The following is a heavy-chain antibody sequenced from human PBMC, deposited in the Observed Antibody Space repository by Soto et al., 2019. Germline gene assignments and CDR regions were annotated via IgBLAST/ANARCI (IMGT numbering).Heavy chain of an antibody. J-gene: IGHJ6*02. V-gene: IGHV1-2*04. CDR1: GYTFTGYY. CDR3: ARQWVSYGMDV. Sequence: GASVKVSCKASGYTFTGYYMHWVRQAPGQGLEWMGWINPNSGGTNYAQKFQGWVTMTRDTSISTAFMELSRLRSDATAVYYCARQWVSYGMDVWGQGTTVTVSS. D-gene: IGHD1-26*01. CDR2: INPNSGGT.